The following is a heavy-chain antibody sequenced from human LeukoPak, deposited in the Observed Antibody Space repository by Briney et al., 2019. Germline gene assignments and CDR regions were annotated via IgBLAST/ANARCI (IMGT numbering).Heavy chain of an antibody. J-gene: IGHJ4*02. CDR2: IIPIFGTA. CDR1: GGTFSSYA. V-gene: IGHV1-69*13. CDR3: ARDSPPYCSSTSCYHDY. Sequence: SVKVSRKASGGTFSSYAISWVRQAPGQGLEWMGGIIPIFGTANYAQKFQGRVTITADESTSTAYMELSSLRSEDTAVYYCARDSPPYCSSTSCYHDYWGQGTLVTVSS. D-gene: IGHD2-2*01.